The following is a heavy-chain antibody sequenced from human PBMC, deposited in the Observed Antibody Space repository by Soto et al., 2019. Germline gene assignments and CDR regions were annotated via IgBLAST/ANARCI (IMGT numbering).Heavy chain of an antibody. Sequence: ESGGGVVQPGRSLRLSCAVSGFTVSTYGMHWVRQAPGKGLEWVAVISRDGGTKYYADSVKGRFTISRDNSRNTPFLEMNSLRGDDVAVYYCTGEVASGYWGQGTLVTVSS. CDR1: GFTVSTYG. V-gene: IGHV3-30*03. D-gene: IGHD2-8*02. J-gene: IGHJ4*02. CDR2: ISRDGGTK. CDR3: TGEVASGY.